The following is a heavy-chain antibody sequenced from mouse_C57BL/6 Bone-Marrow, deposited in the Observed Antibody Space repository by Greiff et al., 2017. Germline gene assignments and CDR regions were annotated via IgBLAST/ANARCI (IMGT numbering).Heavy chain of an antibody. J-gene: IGHJ4*01. V-gene: IGHV1-18*01. D-gene: IGHD2-4*01. CDR2: INPNNGGT. CDR3: ARSQDYDGYYYAMDY. CDR1: GYTFTDYN. Sequence: VQLQQSGPELVKPGASVKIPCKASGYTFTDYNMDWVKQSHGKSLEWIGEINPNNGGTIYNQKFKGKATLTVDKSSSTAYMELRSLTSEDTAVYYCARSQDYDGYYYAMDYWGQGTSVTVSS.